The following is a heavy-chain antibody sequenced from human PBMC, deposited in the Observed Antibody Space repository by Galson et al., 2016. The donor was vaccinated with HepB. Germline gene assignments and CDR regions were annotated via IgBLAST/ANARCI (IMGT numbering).Heavy chain of an antibody. D-gene: IGHD3-10*01. Sequence: SLRLSCAVSGFTFSTYAMNWVRQAPGKGLEWVAAISGSGSRTDYADSVRGRFTISRDNSDNTMDLQMNSLRIEDTAVYYCVRPTMVRGVGADFWGQGTLVTVSS. V-gene: IGHV3-23*01. CDR3: VRPTMVRGVGADF. J-gene: IGHJ4*02. CDR1: GFTFSTYA. CDR2: ISGSGSRT.